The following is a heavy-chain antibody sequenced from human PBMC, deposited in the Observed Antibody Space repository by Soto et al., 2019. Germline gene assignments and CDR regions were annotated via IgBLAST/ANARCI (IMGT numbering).Heavy chain of an antibody. CDR1: GGSIRSSSSY. J-gene: IGHJ6*02. V-gene: IGHV4-39*01. D-gene: IGHD3-3*01. CDR3: ARRRGVVQDGMDV. Sequence: QLQLQESGPGLVKPSETLSLTCTVSGGSIRSSSSYWDWIRQPPGKGLEWIGSIYYRGSTYYNQSLKSRVIISMDKSKNQFSLNVSSVTAADTAVYYCARRRGVVQDGMDVWGQGTTVIVSS. CDR2: IYYRGST.